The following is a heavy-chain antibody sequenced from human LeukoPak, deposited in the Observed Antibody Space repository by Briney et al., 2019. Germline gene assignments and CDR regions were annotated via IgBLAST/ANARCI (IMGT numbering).Heavy chain of an antibody. CDR3: ARAKPKNMVRGLIMRRESRYYFDY. V-gene: IGHV3-53*01. J-gene: IGHJ4*02. D-gene: IGHD3-10*01. CDR2: IYSGGST. Sequence: PGGSLRLSCAASGFTVSSNYMSWVRQAPGKGLEWVSVIYSGGSTYYADSVKGRFTISRDNSESTLYIQMNSLRAEDTAVYYCARAKPKNMVRGLIMRRESRYYFDYWGQGTLVTVSS. CDR1: GFTVSSNY.